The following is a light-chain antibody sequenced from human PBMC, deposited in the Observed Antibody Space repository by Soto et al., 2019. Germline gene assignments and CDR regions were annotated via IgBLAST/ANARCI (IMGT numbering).Light chain of an antibody. V-gene: IGLV2-14*03. Sequence: QSALTQPASVSGSPGQSITISCTGSSSDVGAYNHVSWYQQHPGKVPKLMIYDVTYRPSGVSNRFSGSKSGSTASLTISGLQAEDEADYYCNSYTTSSTVVFGGGTKLTVL. J-gene: IGLJ2*01. CDR2: DVT. CDR3: NSYTTSSTVV. CDR1: SSDVGAYNH.